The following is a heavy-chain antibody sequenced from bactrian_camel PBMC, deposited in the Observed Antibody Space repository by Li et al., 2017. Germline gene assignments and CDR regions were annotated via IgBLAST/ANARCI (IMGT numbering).Heavy chain of an antibody. CDR1: AVIYRSYC. D-gene: IGHD6*01. V-gene: IGHV3S53*01. J-gene: IGHJ4*01. Sequence: VQLVESGGGSVQAGGSLRLSCVASAVIYRSYCMGWFRQAPGQEREGVAAIAQDGTIRYADAVKGRFTVSKDSAKNTLYLQMNGLKPEDTAMYYCASDHGLECTVVHVDGYWGQGTQVTVS. CDR3: ASDHGLECTVVHVDGY. CDR2: IAQDGTI.